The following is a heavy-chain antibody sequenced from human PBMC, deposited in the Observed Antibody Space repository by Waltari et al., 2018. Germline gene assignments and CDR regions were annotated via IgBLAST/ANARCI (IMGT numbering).Heavy chain of an antibody. J-gene: IGHJ5*02. CDR1: GFTFSSSW. CDR3: ARDIYQGAGHDP. D-gene: IGHD6-19*01. Sequence: EVQLVESGGGLVQPGGSLRLSCAASGFTFSSSWMSWVRQAPGKGLEWVAHITQDGSGKYYVDSVKGRFTISRDNANNSLYLQMNSLRAEDTAVYYCARDIYQGAGHDPWGQGTLVIVSS. V-gene: IGHV3-7*01. CDR2: ITQDGSGK.